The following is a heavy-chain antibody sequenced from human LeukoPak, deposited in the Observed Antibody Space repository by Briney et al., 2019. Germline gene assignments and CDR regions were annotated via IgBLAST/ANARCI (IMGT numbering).Heavy chain of an antibody. V-gene: IGHV4-59*01. Sequence: SETLSLTCTISGGSISNYYWTWIRLPPGKGLEWIGYIYYTGATYYYASLKSRLTISLDTSKNQFSLKLSSVTAADAAVYYCARAGNGYGTGYYFDYWGQGALVTVSS. CDR1: GGSISNYY. J-gene: IGHJ4*02. D-gene: IGHD5-18*01. CDR2: IYYTGAT. CDR3: ARAGNGYGTGYYFDY.